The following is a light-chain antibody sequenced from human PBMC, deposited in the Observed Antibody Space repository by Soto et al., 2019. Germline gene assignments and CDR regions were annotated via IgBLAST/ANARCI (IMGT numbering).Light chain of an antibody. CDR3: AAWDDSLSGPPYV. Sequence: NFMLTQPHSVSESPGKTVTISCTRSSGSIASNYVQWYQQRPGSAPTTVIYEDNQRPSGVPDRFSGSKSGTSASLAISGLRSEDEADYYCAAWDDSLSGPPYVFGTGTQLTVL. J-gene: IGLJ1*01. V-gene: IGLV6-57*04. CDR2: EDN. CDR1: SGSIASNY.